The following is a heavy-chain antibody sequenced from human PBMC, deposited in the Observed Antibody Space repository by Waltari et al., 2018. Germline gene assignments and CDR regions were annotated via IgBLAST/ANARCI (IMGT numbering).Heavy chain of an antibody. Sequence: QVQLVQSGAEVEKPGASVRVSCKASGYTLNTCFMHWVRQAPGQGLEWMGMINPNGGGTSYAQRFQGRVTMASDTSTSTVYMELRSLRSEDTAVYFCARDKGQPPLYGMDVWGQGTTVTVSS. V-gene: IGHV1-46*02. CDR1: GYTLNTCF. J-gene: IGHJ6*02. CDR2: INPNGGGT. CDR3: ARDKGQPPLYGMDV.